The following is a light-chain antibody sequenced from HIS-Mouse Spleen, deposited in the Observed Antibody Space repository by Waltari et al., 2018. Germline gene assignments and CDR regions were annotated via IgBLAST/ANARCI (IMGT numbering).Light chain of an antibody. J-gene: IGLJ2*01. CDR1: SSDVGSYHL. CDR3: CSYAGSSTVV. Sequence: QSALTQPASVSGSPGQSITIPCTGTSSDVGSYHLVPWYQQHPGKAPKLMIYEGSKRPSVVSNRFSGSKSGNTASLTISGLQAEDEADYYCCSYAGSSTVVFGGGTKLTVL. CDR2: EGS. V-gene: IGLV2-23*01.